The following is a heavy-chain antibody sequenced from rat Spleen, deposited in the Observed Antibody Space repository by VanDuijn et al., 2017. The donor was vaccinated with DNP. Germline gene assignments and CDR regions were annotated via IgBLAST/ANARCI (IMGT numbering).Heavy chain of an antibody. Sequence: EVQLVESGGGPVQPGRSLKLSCVASGFIFSNYWMTWIRQAPGKGLEWVASISTGGGNTYYRDSVKGRFTISRDNAKNTQYLQMDSLRSEDTATYYCATGQLLDYWGQGVMVTVSS. CDR1: GFIFSNYW. CDR2: ISTGGGNT. V-gene: IGHV5-31*01. J-gene: IGHJ2*01. D-gene: IGHD1-10*01. CDR3: ATGQLLDY.